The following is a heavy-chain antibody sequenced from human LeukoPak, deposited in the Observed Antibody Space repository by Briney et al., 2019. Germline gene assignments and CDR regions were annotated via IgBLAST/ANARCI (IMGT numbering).Heavy chain of an antibody. CDR1: GFTVSDHY. CDR3: TRPSYYDSRGYSTNGFDI. V-gene: IGHV3-72*01. CDR2: NRDKSKSYTT. J-gene: IGHJ3*02. D-gene: IGHD3-22*01. Sequence: TGGSLRLSCVASGFTVSDHYIDWVRQAPGKGLEWVGCNRDKSKSYTTDYAASVRGRFTISRDDSKNSLYLQMYSLKTEDTAVYFCTRPSYYDSRGYSTNGFDIWGQGTMVTVSS.